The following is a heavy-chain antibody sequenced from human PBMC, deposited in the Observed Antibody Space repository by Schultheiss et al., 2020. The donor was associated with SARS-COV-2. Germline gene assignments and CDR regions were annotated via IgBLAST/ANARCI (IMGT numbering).Heavy chain of an antibody. Sequence: GSLRLSCTVSGGSISPYYWSWIRQTPGKGLEWIGYIYYSGSTNYNPSLKSRVTISVDTSKNQFSLKLSSVTAADTAVYYCARGPARGAYYYYYYMDVWGKGTTVTVSS. V-gene: IGHV4-59*12. CDR2: IYYSGST. D-gene: IGHD2-2*01. CDR3: ARGPARGAYYYYYYMDV. J-gene: IGHJ6*03. CDR1: GGSISPYY.